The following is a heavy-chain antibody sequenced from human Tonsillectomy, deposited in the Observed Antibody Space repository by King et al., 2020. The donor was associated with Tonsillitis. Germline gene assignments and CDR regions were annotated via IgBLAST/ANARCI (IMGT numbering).Heavy chain of an antibody. D-gene: IGHD4-17*01. Sequence: VQLVESGAEVKKPGASVKVSCKASGYTFTGYYMHWVRQAPGQGLEWVGWINPNSGGTNYAQKFQGWVTMTRDTSISTAYMELSRLRSDDTAVYYCARGNTDGDYDPWGYYYVMDVWGQGTTVTVSS. CDR2: INPNSGGT. J-gene: IGHJ6*02. CDR3: ARGNTDGDYDPWGYYYVMDV. V-gene: IGHV1-2*04. CDR1: GYTFTGYY.